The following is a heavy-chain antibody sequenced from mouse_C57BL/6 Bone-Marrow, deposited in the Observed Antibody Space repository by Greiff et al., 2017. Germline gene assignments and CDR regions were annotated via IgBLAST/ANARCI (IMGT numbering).Heavy chain of an antibody. CDR3: TSYYYGSSHGFAY. J-gene: IGHJ3*01. V-gene: IGHV14-1*01. CDR1: GFNIKDYY. Sequence: QLQSGAELVRPGASVKLSCTASGFNIKDYYMHWVKQRPEQGLEWIGRIDPEDGDTEYAPKFQGKATMTADTSSNTAYLQLSSLTSEDTAVYYCTSYYYGSSHGFAYWGQGTLVTVSA. CDR2: IDPEDGDT. D-gene: IGHD1-1*01.